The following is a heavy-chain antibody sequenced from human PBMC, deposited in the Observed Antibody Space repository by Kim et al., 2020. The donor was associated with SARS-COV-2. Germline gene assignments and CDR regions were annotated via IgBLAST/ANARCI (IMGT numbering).Heavy chain of an antibody. CDR1: GFTFSSFA. J-gene: IGHJ3*02. CDR3: ARPLGQWPDAFDI. CDR2: ISGSGGSK. Sequence: GGSLRLSCAASGFTFSSFAMSWVRQAPGKGLEWVSVISGSGGSKYYADSVKGRFTISRDNSKNMLYLQMNSLRAEDTAVYYCARPLGQWPDAFDIWGQGTMVTVSS. D-gene: IGHD3-16*01. V-gene: IGHV3-23*01.